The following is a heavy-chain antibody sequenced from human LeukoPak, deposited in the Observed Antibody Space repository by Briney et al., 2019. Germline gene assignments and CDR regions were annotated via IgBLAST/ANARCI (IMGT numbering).Heavy chain of an antibody. V-gene: IGHV3-21*01. J-gene: IGHJ4*02. CDR1: GFTFSDYI. CDR2: ISSSSNYI. D-gene: IGHD6-13*01. Sequence: GGSLRLSCAASGFTFSDYIMNWVRQAPGKGLEWVSYISSSSNYIYYADSVKGRFTISRDNAKNSLYLQMNSLRAEDTAVYYCARGLAAAGLYFDYWGQGTLVTVSS. CDR3: ARGLAAAGLYFDY.